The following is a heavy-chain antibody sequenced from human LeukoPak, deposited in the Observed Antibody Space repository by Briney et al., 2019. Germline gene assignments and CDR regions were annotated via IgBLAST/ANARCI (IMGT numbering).Heavy chain of an antibody. CDR2: IIPIFGTA. Sequence: SVKVSCKASGGTFSSYAISWVRQAPGQGLEWMGGIIPIFGTANYAQKFQGRVTITADESTSTAYMELSSLRSEDTAAYYCARGGHYDFWSGYYPDPYSWFDPWGQGTLVTVSS. CDR1: GGTFSSYA. D-gene: IGHD3-3*01. V-gene: IGHV1-69*13. CDR3: ARGGHYDFWSGYYPDPYSWFDP. J-gene: IGHJ5*02.